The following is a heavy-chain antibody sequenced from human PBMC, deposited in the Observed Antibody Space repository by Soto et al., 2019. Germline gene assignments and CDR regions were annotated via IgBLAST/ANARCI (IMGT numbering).Heavy chain of an antibody. CDR3: ARDKRFGELLPTDFDY. CDR2: IWYDGSNK. D-gene: IGHD3-10*01. CDR1: GFTFSSYG. J-gene: IGHJ4*02. Sequence: QVQLVESGGGVVQPGRSLRLSCAASGFTFSSYGMHWVRQAPGKGLEWVAVIWYDGSNKYYADSVKGRFTISRDNSKNTLYLQMSGLRAEDTAVYYCARDKRFGELLPTDFDYWGQGTMVTVSS. V-gene: IGHV3-33*01.